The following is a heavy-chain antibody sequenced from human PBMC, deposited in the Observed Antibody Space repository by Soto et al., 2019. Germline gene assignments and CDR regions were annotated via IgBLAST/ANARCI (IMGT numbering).Heavy chain of an antibody. V-gene: IGHV4-30-4*01. J-gene: IGHJ6*02. D-gene: IGHD1-26*01. CDR3: ARGVGSYYYYGMDV. CDR2: IYYSGGT. Sequence: SETLSLTCTVSGGSINSGDYYWTWIRQPPGKGLEWIGYIYYSGGTYSSPSLKSRVTMSDDASKNQFFLKLTSVTAADTAVYFCARGVGSYYYYGMDVWGQGTSVTAP. CDR1: GGSINSGDYY.